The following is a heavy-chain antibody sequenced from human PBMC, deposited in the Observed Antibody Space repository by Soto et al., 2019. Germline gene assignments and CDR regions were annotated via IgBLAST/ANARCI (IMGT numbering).Heavy chain of an antibody. V-gene: IGHV3-73*01. CDR3: TRQTSMYGWDPTWFDP. Sequence: EVQLVESGGGLVQPGGSLKLSCVASGFTFSGSAMHWVRQASGKGLEWVGRIRSKANSYATAYAASVKGRFTISRDDSKNTAYLQMNSLKTEDTAVYYCTRQTSMYGWDPTWFDPWGQGTLVTVSS. CDR2: IRSKANSYAT. CDR1: GFTFSGSA. J-gene: IGHJ5*02. D-gene: IGHD3-16*01.